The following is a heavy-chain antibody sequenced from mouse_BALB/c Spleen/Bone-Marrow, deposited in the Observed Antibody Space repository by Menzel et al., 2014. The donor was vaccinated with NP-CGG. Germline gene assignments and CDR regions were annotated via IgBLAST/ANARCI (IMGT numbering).Heavy chain of an antibody. V-gene: IGHV5-6-3*01. Sequence: EVQLQESGGGLVQPGGSLKLSCAASGFTFSNYGMSWVRQTPDKRLDLVATINSNGGTTYYPDSVKGRFTISRDNAKNTLYLQMSSLKSEDTAMYFCARGLYYVAYGPGFAYWGQGTLVTVSA. J-gene: IGHJ3*01. CDR1: GFTFSNYG. CDR3: ARGLYYVAYGPGFAY. CDR2: INSNGGTT. D-gene: IGHD2-13*01.